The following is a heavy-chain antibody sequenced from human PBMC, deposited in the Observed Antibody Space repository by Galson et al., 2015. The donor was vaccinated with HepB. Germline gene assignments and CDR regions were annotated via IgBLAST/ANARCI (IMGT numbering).Heavy chain of an antibody. CDR3: ARRGGSRLTATFDY. D-gene: IGHD2-15*01. CDR2: IKHIGGT. Sequence: ETLSLTCGVLGGSFSGLYWTWIRQSPGKGLEWIGEIKHIGGTNYNPSLKSRVTLSVDTSRKQFSLKLRSLSAADTAVYFCARRGGSRLTATFDYWGQGVLVTVSS. J-gene: IGHJ4*02. CDR1: GGSFSGLY. V-gene: IGHV4-34*01.